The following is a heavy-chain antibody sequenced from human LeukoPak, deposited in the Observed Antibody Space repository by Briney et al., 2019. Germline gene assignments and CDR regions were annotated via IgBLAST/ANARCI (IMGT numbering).Heavy chain of an antibody. CDR3: AKNAYYGSGSYSPSYYYYYMDV. CDR2: ISGSGGST. D-gene: IGHD3-10*01. CDR1: GFTFSSYA. V-gene: IGHV3-23*01. Sequence: GGSLRLSCAASGFTFSSYAMSWVRQAPGKGLEWVSAISGSGGSTYYADSVKGRFTISRDNSKNTLYLQMNSLRAEDTAVYYCAKNAYYGSGSYSPSYYYYYMDVRGKGTTVTVSS. J-gene: IGHJ6*03.